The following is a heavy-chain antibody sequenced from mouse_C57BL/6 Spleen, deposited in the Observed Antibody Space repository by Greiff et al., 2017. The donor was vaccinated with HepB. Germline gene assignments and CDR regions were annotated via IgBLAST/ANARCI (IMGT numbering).Heavy chain of an antibody. Sequence: VQLQQPGAELVKPGASVKLSCKASGYTFTSYWMHWVKQRPGKGLEWIGRIYPGDGDTNYNGKFKGKATLTADKSSSTAYMQLSSLTSEDSAVYCCARGGGSSYVPPLDYWGQGTTLTVSS. D-gene: IGHD1-1*01. CDR2: IYPGDGDT. CDR3: ARGGGSSYVPPLDY. CDR1: GYTFTSYW. V-gene: IGHV1-82*01. J-gene: IGHJ2*01.